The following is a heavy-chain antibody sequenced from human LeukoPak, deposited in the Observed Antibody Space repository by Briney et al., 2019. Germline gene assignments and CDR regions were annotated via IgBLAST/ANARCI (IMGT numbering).Heavy chain of an antibody. CDR2: INGSGGST. CDR1: GFTFSSYA. J-gene: IGHJ4*02. Sequence: GSPRLSCAASGFTFSSYAMSWVRQAPGKGLEWVSAINGSGGSTYSADSVKGRFTISRDNSKNTLYLQMNSLRAEDTAVYYCAIRAVAGSLPIFDFWGQGTLVTVSS. CDR3: AIRAVAGSLPIFDF. D-gene: IGHD6-19*01. V-gene: IGHV3-23*01.